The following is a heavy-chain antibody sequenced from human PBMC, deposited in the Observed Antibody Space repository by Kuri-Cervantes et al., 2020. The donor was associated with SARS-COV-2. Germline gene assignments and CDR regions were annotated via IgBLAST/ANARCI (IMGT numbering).Heavy chain of an antibody. D-gene: IGHD2-2*01. CDR2: IFYTGIT. Sequence: SETLSLTCTVSRGSISSPGYYWGWIRQAPGKGLEWIGSIFYTGITFYNPSLKGRVTISIDASKNQFSLKLTSVTATDTAVYYCARTHIVVVPAAWWFDPWGQGTLVTVSS. CDR1: RGSISSPGYY. J-gene: IGHJ5*02. CDR3: ARTHIVVVPAAWWFDP. V-gene: IGHV4-39*01.